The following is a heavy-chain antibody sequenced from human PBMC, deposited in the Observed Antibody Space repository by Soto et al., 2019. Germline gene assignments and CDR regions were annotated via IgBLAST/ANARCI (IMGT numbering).Heavy chain of an antibody. CDR1: GGSISSGGYH. D-gene: IGHD3-3*01. Sequence: SETLSLTCTVSGGSISSGGYHWSWIRQHPGKGLEWIGYIYYSGSTYYNPSLKSRVTISVDTSKNQFSLKLSSVTAADTAVYYCARAPFLAIVEWSRMGYKGLDPWGKGTLVTVSS. CDR3: ARAPFLAIVEWSRMGYKGLDP. V-gene: IGHV4-31*03. CDR2: IYYSGST. J-gene: IGHJ5*02.